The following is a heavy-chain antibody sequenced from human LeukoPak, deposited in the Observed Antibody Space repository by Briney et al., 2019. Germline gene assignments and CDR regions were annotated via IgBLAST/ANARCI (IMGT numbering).Heavy chain of an antibody. J-gene: IGHJ4*02. D-gene: IGHD3-10*01. V-gene: IGHV3-48*03. CDR1: GFTLSSFE. Sequence: PGGSLRLSCAASGFTLSSFEMNWVRQAPGKGLEWVSYISGSGSSIYYGDSVKGRFTISRDNAKNSLYLQMNSLRAEDTAVYHCARGAGGYFDYWGQGTLVTVSS. CDR2: ISGSGSSI. CDR3: ARGAGGYFDY.